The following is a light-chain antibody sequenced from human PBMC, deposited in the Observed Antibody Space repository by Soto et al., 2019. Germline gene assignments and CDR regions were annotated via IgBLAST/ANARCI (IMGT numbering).Light chain of an antibody. CDR2: GAS. J-gene: IGKJ4*01. Sequence: VVVTHSPATLSVSQGQRATLPCRASQSVSSSYLAWYQQKPGQAPRLLTYGASSRATGIPDRFSGSGSGTDFTLTIRRLEPEDFAVYYCQQYGSSPLTFGGGTK. CDR3: QQYGSSPLT. CDR1: QSVSSSY. V-gene: IGKV3-20*01.